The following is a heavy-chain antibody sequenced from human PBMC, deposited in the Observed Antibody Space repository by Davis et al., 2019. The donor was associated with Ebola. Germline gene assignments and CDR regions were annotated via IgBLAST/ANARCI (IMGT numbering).Heavy chain of an antibody. CDR3: ARVPLSRGSLTYFDY. Sequence: ASVKVSCKASGYTFTGYYMHWVRQAPGQGLEWMGWINPNSGGTNYAQKFQGRVTMTRDTSISTAYMELSRLRSDDTAVYYCARVPLSRGSLTYFDYWGQGTLVTVSS. CDR2: INPNSGGT. CDR1: GYTFTGYY. V-gene: IGHV1-2*02. D-gene: IGHD3-16*01. J-gene: IGHJ4*02.